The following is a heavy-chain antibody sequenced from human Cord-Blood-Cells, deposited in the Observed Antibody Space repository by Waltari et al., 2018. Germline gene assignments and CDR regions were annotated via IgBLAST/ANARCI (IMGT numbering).Heavy chain of an antibody. CDR1: GYTFTSYA. V-gene: IGHV1-3*01. D-gene: IGHD7-27*01. CDR3: AREALWGKLGIDAFDI. CDR2: INAGNGNT. J-gene: IGHJ3*02. Sequence: QVQLVQSGAEVKKPGASVKVSCKASGYTFTSYAMHWVRQAPGQRLGWMGWINAGNGNTKYSQKFQGRVTITRDTSASTAYMELSSLRYEDTAVYYCAREALWGKLGIDAFDIWGQGTMVTVSS.